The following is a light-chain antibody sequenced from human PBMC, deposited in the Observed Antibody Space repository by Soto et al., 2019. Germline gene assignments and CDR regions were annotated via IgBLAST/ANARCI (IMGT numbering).Light chain of an antibody. J-gene: IGKJ4*01. CDR2: WAS. CDR1: LIFLYKSNNKNH. Sequence: DIVMTQSPASLAVSLCERATINVKFRLIFLYKSNNKNHLAWYQQKPGQPPQLIIYWASTRESGVPERFSGSGSGTDFTLTISSLEAEDVAFYWCQQYFDVPFTFGGGTKVDI. V-gene: IGKV4-1*01. CDR3: QQYFDVPFT.